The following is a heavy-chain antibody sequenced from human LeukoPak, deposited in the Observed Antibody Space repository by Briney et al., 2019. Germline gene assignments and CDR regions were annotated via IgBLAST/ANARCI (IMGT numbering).Heavy chain of an antibody. CDR1: GLSVSSNY. CDR2: IYRDGSS. D-gene: IGHD6-13*01. CDR3: ASLGPYSSSWFPYVPAPYYYYYGMDV. Sequence: PGGSLRLSCVASGLSVSSNYMSWVRQAPGKGLEWVSVIYRDGSSYYAESVKGRFTISRDNSKNTLYIQMNSLRAEDTAVYYCASLGPYSSSWFPYVPAPYYYYYGMDVWGQGTTVTVSS. V-gene: IGHV3-66*01. J-gene: IGHJ6*02.